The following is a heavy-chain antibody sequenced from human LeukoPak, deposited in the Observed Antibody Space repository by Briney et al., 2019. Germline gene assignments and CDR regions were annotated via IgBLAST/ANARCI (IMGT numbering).Heavy chain of an antibody. Sequence: SETLSLTCTVSGGSMSGFFWTWIRQPPGRELEWIGSIYYSGSSTKYNPSLKSRVTISVDTSKSQFSLNLNSPTAADTAVYYCARPSRHFYGSGTNLTPWPAGMDVWGQGTTVTVSS. J-gene: IGHJ6*02. D-gene: IGHD3-10*01. CDR1: GGSMSGFF. CDR3: ARPSRHFYGSGTNLTPWPAGMDV. V-gene: IGHV4-59*01. CDR2: IYYSGSST.